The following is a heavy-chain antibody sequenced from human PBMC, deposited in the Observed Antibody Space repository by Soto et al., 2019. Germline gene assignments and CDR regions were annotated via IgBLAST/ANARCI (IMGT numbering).Heavy chain of an antibody. CDR1: GFSLTTSGVG. Sequence: QITLNESGPTQVKPRQTLTLTCTFSGFSLTTSGVGVGWIRQSPGKAPEGLALIYWDDDTRYSPSLKSRLTITKDTSKNQVVLTMADLDPADTATYYCAHRVLRTVFGLVTTTAIYFDFWGQGTPVAVSS. CDR3: AHRVLRTVFGLVTTTAIYFDF. CDR2: IYWDDDT. D-gene: IGHD3-3*01. J-gene: IGHJ4*02. V-gene: IGHV2-5*02.